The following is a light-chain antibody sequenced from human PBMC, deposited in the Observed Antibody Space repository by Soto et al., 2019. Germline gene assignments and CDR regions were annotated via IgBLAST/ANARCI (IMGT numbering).Light chain of an antibody. Sequence: DIQMTQSPSSLSASVGDRVTITCRASQTISTYLNWYQQKPGKAPRLLIYDASSLLSGVPSRFSGSGSGTDFTLTIASLQPEDFSTYYCQQLNSYLFTFGPGTKVDIK. CDR1: QTISTY. CDR3: QQLNSYLFT. J-gene: IGKJ3*01. CDR2: DAS. V-gene: IGKV1-39*01.